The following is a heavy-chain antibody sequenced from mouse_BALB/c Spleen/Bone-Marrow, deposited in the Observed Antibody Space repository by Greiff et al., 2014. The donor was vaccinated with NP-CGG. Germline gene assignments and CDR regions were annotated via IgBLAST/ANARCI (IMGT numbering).Heavy chain of an antibody. CDR2: INSNGGST. J-gene: IGHJ2*01. V-gene: IGHV5-6-3*01. D-gene: IGHD2-14*01. Sequence: DVQLVESGGGLVQPGGSLKLSCAASGFTFSSYGMSWVRQTPDKRLELVATINSNGGSTYYPDSVKGRFTISRDNAKNTLYLQMNSLKAEDTAMYLCARENYRSHYYFDYWGQGTTLTVSS. CDR1: GFTFSSYG. CDR3: ARENYRSHYYFDY.